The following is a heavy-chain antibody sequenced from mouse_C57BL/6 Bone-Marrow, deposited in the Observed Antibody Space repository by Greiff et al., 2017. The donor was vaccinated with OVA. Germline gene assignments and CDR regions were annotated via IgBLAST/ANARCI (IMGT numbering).Heavy chain of an antibody. D-gene: IGHD1-1*01. J-gene: IGHJ2*01. V-gene: IGHV5-4*01. CDR3: ARDRGGITVVEGLYYFDY. CDR1: GFTFSSYA. Sequence: EVMLVESGGGLVKPGGSLKLSCAASGFTFSSYAISDGGSYTYYPGNVKGRFTITRDNAKNNLYLQMSHLKSEDTAMYYCARDRGGITVVEGLYYFDYWGQGTTLTVSS. CDR2: SDGGSYT.